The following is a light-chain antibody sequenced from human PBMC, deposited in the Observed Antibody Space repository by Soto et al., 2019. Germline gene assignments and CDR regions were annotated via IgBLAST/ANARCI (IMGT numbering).Light chain of an antibody. V-gene: IGKV3-15*01. CDR1: QSVNTN. Sequence: EIVSRQSPATLSANTGERAPLSCRASQSVNTNLAWYQQKPGQAPRLLIYDASTRATGIPASFSGSGSGTEFTLTIRSLQSEDSAVYYCQQYNSWPYTFGQGTKVDIK. J-gene: IGKJ2*01. CDR3: QQYNSWPYT. CDR2: DAS.